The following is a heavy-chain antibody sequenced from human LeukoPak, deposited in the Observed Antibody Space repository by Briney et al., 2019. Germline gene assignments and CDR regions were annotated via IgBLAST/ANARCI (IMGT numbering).Heavy chain of an antibody. J-gene: IGHJ2*01. CDR2: IHPGDSHT. Sequence: GESLKISCEGSGYTFTKYWIGWVRQMPGRGLEWMGIIHPGDSHTWYSPSFQGQVTISADKSISMAYLQWSSLKASDTAMYFCARQPGMTAKSWYFDLWGRGTLVTVSS. CDR3: ARQPGMTAKSWYFDL. V-gene: IGHV5-51*01. D-gene: IGHD2-2*01. CDR1: GYTFTKYW.